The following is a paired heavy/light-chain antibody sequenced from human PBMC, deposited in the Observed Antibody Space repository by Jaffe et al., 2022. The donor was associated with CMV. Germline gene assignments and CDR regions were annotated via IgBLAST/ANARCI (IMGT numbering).Light chain of an antibody. J-gene: IGKJ2*01. CDR3: QQYNNWPPKHT. CDR2: GAS. V-gene: IGKV3-15*01. Sequence: EIVMTQSPATLSVSPGERATLSCRASQSVRSNLAWYQQKPGQAPRLLIYGASTRATGVPARFSGTGSGTEFTLTISSLQSEDFAVYYCQQYNNWPPKHTFGQGTKLEIK. CDR1: QSVRSN.
Heavy chain of an antibody. CDR2: VNPSVGTT. D-gene: IGHD6-19*01. Sequence: QVQLVQSGAEVKKPGASVKVSCKASGYTFTIYYIHWVRQAPGQGLEWMGIVNPSVGTTSYAQKFQGRVTMTRDTSATTVYMELSSLTSEDTAVYYCARDVLPRTAVAGAEGYGDASNIWGQGTMVTVSS. CDR1: GYTFTIYY. J-gene: IGHJ3*02. V-gene: IGHV1-46*01. CDR3: ARDVLPRTAVAGAEGYGDASNI.